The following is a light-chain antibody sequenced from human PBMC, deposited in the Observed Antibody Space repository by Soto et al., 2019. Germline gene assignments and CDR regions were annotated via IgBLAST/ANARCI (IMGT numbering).Light chain of an antibody. V-gene: IGKV1-33*01. J-gene: IGKJ4*01. CDR1: QDIRHF. CDR3: QQYDGYPLT. CDR2: DAS. Sequence: DIQMTQSPSSLSASVGDRVTITCQASQDIRHFVNWYQQKPGKAPNLLIFDASKLETGVPSRFTGSGSGTDFTFSISNLQPEDVAIYYCQQYDGYPLTFGGGTKVE.